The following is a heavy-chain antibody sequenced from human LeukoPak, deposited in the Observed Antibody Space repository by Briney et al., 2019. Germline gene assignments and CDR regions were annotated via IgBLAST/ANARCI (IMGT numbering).Heavy chain of an antibody. D-gene: IGHD3-10*01. Sequence: SSETLSLTCTVSGGSISDNKYFWGCIRQPPGEGLEWIGNILYSGSTYYRPSLKSRVSMSVDTSKNQFSLKLSSVTAADTAVYYCARSFQGEYFDYWGQGALVTVSP. CDR2: ILYSGST. V-gene: IGHV4-39*01. CDR3: ARSFQGEYFDY. CDR1: GGSISDNKYF. J-gene: IGHJ4*02.